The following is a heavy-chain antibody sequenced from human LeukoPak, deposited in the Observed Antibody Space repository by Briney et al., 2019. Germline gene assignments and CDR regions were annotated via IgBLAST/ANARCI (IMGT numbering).Heavy chain of an antibody. Sequence: AASVKVSCKASGYTFTSYGISWVRQAPGQGLEWMGWISAYNGYTHFAQKFQGRVTMTTDTSTSTAYMELRSLRSDDTAVYYCARFIPDDYGDFKNPSAFDIWGQGTMVTVSS. J-gene: IGHJ3*02. V-gene: IGHV1-18*01. CDR3: ARFIPDDYGDFKNPSAFDI. D-gene: IGHD4-17*01. CDR1: GYTFTSYG. CDR2: ISAYNGYT.